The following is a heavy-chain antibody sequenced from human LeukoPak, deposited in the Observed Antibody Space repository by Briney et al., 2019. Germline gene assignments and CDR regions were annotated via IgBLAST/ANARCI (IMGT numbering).Heavy chain of an antibody. D-gene: IGHD2-2*01. CDR2: ISGSDGST. J-gene: IGHJ4*02. Sequence: GGSLRLSCAASGFTFSSYAMTWVRQAPDKGLEWVSAISGSDGSTYYADSVKDRFTISRDDSQNTLYLQMNSLSAEDTAVYYCAKVETSGGANCYALDYWGQGTLVTVSP. V-gene: IGHV3-23*01. CDR1: GFTFSSYA. CDR3: AKVETSGGANCYALDY.